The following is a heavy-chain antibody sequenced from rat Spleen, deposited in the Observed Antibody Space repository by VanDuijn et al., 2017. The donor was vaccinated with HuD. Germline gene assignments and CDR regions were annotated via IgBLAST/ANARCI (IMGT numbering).Heavy chain of an antibody. Sequence: EVQLVESGGGLVQPGRSLKLSCAASGFTFTDYYMAWVRQAPTKGLEWVASISYDGGSTYYRDSVKGRFTISTDNAKSTLYLQMDSLRSEDTATYYCARRNGLFDYWGQGVMVTVSS. V-gene: IGHV5-20*01. D-gene: IGHD4-1*01. CDR3: ARRNGLFDY. CDR1: GFTFTDYY. CDR2: ISYDGGST. J-gene: IGHJ2*01.